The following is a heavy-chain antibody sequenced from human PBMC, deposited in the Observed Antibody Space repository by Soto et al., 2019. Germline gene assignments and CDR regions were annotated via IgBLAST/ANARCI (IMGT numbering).Heavy chain of an antibody. J-gene: IGHJ5*02. CDR3: ARYSGLQYHEHWNNWLDP. Sequence: PSETLSLTCTVSGGSISTKDFFWTWIRQPPEKGLEWVGNIYFSGRTFYNPSLRGRISISMDTSTNQFSLKLTSVTAADTAVYFCARYSGLQYHEHWNNWLDPWGQGTLDTVAS. CDR1: GGSISTKDFF. V-gene: IGHV4-30-4*01. CDR2: IYFSGRT. D-gene: IGHD4-4*01.